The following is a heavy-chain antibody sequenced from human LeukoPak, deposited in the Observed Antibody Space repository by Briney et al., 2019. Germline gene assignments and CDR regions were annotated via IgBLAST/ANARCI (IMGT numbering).Heavy chain of an antibody. D-gene: IGHD2-15*01. Sequence: GGSLRPSCAASGFTFSSYSMNWVRQAPGKGLEWVSSISSSSSYIYYADSVKGRFTISRDNAKNSLYLQMNSLRAEDTAVYYCARDGEVVVAAVYYFDYWGQGTLVTVPS. V-gene: IGHV3-21*01. CDR1: GFTFSSYS. CDR3: ARDGEVVVAAVYYFDY. CDR2: ISSSSSYI. J-gene: IGHJ4*02.